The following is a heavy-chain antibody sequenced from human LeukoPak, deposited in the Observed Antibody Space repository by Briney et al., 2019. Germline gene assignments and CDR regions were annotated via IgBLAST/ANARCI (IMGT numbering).Heavy chain of an antibody. CDR2: ISAYNGNT. D-gene: IGHD3-3*01. J-gene: IGHJ3*02. CDR3: ARSDDDFWSGSNDAFDI. V-gene: IGHV1-18*01. Sequence: ASVEDSCKASGYTFTSYGISWVRQAPGQGLEWMGWISAYNGNTNYAQKLQGRVTMTTDTSTSTAYMELRSLRSDDTAVYYCARSDDDFWSGSNDAFDIWGQGTMVTVSS. CDR1: GYTFTSYG.